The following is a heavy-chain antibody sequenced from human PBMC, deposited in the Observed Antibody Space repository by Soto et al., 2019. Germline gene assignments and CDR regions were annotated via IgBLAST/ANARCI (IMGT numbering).Heavy chain of an antibody. CDR3: AKDWRKMSRDGYNRFLVY. CDR2: ISYDGSNK. Sequence: QVQLVESGGGVVQPGRSLRLSCAASGFTFSSYGMHWVRQAPGKGLEWVAVISYDGSNKYYADSVKGRFTISRDNSKNTLYLQMNSLRAEDTAVYYCAKDWRKMSRDGYNRFLVYWGQGTLVTVSS. V-gene: IGHV3-30*18. D-gene: IGHD5-12*01. J-gene: IGHJ4*02. CDR1: GFTFSSYG.